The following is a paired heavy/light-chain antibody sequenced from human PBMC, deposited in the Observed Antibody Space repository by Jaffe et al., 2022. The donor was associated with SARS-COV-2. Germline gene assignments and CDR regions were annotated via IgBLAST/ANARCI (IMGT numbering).Heavy chain of an antibody. Sequence: QVQLVESGGGVVQPGRSLRLSCAASRFTFSGYAVHWVRQAPGRGLEWVALVSYDGVKKYYADSVKGRFTISRDDSENTLYLQMNNLRAADTAVYYCARDSCSSTICASQMDSWGQGTLVTVSS. CDR2: VSYDGVKK. D-gene: IGHD2-2*01. V-gene: IGHV3-30*01. CDR1: RFTFSGYA. CDR3: ARDSCSSTICASQMDS. J-gene: IGHJ4*02.
Light chain of an antibody. CDR3: LQDYTFPYT. CDR1: QGIRND. CDR2: AAS. Sequence: AIQMTQSPSSLSASVGDRVTITCRASQGIRNDLGWYQHKPGQAPKFLIYAASTLQSGVPPRFSGSGSGTDFTLTISSLQPEDFATYYCLQDYTFPYTFGQGTKLEIK. J-gene: IGKJ2*01. V-gene: IGKV1-6*01.